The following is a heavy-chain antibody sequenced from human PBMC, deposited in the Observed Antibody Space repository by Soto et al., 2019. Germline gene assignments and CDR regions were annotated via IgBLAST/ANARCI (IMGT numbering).Heavy chain of an antibody. CDR1: GFTFSDYY. Sequence: GGSLRLSCAASGFTFSDYYMSWIRQAPGKGLEWVSYISSSGSTIYYADSVKGRFTISRDNAKNSLYLQMNSLRAEDTAVYYCARGRGFGELLFRYYYYMDVWGKGTTVTVSS. D-gene: IGHD3-10*01. J-gene: IGHJ6*03. V-gene: IGHV3-11*01. CDR2: ISSSGSTI. CDR3: ARGRGFGELLFRYYYYMDV.